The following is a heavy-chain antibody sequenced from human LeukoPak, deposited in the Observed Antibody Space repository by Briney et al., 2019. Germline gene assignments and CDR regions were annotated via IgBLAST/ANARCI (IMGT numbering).Heavy chain of an antibody. CDR2: IYYSGTA. V-gene: IGHV4-59*05. Sequence: SETLSLTCTVSGGSISSYYWSWIRQPPGKGLEWIGSIYYSGTAYYNPSLERRVTISEDTSRSRFSLMLTSVTAADTAVYYCARQASDYYYYYMDVWGQGTTVIVAS. CDR1: GGSISSYY. CDR3: ARQASDYYYYYMDV. J-gene: IGHJ6*03.